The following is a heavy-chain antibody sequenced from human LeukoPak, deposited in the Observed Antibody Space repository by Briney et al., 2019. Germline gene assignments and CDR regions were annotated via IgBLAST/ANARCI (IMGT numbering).Heavy chain of an antibody. Sequence: SETLSLTCAVYGGSFSGYYWSWIRQPPGKGLEWIGYIYYSGSTSYNPSLMSRVTISLDTSRNQFSLNLSSVTAADTAVYYCARARQSGSSNPFDYWGQGTLVTVSS. CDR2: IYYSGST. CDR3: ARARQSGSSNPFDY. CDR1: GGSFSGYY. D-gene: IGHD1-26*01. V-gene: IGHV4-34*09. J-gene: IGHJ4*02.